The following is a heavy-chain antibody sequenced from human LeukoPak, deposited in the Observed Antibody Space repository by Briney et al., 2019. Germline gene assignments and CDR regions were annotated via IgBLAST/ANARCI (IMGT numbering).Heavy chain of an antibody. J-gene: IGHJ4*02. D-gene: IGHD1-26*01. CDR2: IYYSGCT. CDR3: AREDSGSYRYYFDY. V-gene: IGHV4-59*01. Sequence: SETLSLTCTVSGGSISSYYWSWIRQPPGKGLEYIGYIYYSGCTNYNPSLKSRVTISVDTSKNQFSLKLHSVTAADTAVYYCAREDSGSYRYYFDYWGQGTLVTVSS. CDR1: GGSISSYY.